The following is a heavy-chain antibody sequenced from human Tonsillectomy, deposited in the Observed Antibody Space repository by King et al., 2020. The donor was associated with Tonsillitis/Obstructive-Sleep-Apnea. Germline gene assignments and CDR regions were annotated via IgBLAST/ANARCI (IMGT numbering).Heavy chain of an antibody. Sequence: VQLQQWGAGLLKPSETLSLTCAVYGGSFSGYYWSWIRQPPGKGLEWIGEINHSGSTNYNPSLKSRVTISVDTSKNQFSLKLTSVTAADTAVYYCARTLGSTTSRLNFDYWGQGTLVTVSS. J-gene: IGHJ4*02. CDR3: ARTLGSTTSRLNFDY. V-gene: IGHV4-34*01. CDR2: INHSGST. CDR1: GGSFSGYY. D-gene: IGHD2-2*01.